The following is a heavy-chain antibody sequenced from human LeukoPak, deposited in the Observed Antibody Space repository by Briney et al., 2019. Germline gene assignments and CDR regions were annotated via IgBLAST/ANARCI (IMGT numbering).Heavy chain of an antibody. J-gene: IGHJ3*02. CDR2: IIPILGIA. D-gene: IGHD3-22*01. CDR3: GRGITMIVVPAFDI. CDR1: GGTFSSYA. V-gene: IGHV1-69*04. Sequence: ASVKVSCKASGGTFSSYAISWVRQAPGQGLEWMGRIIPILGIANYAQKFQGRVTITADKSTSTAYMELSSLRSEDTAVYYCGRGITMIVVPAFDIWGQGTMVTVSS.